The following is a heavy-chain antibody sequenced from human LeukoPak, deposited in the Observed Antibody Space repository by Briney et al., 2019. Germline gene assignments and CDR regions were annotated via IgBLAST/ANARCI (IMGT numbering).Heavy chain of an antibody. CDR3: ARDRGYCSGGSCPYYFDY. CDR1: GFTVSSNY. CDR2: ISSSSSYI. J-gene: IGHJ4*02. V-gene: IGHV3-21*01. D-gene: IGHD2-15*01. Sequence: GGSLRLSCAASGFTVSSNYMSWVRQAPGKGLEWVSSISSSSSYIYYADSVKGRFTISRDNAKNSLYLQMNSLRAEDTAVYYCARDRGYCSGGSCPYYFDYWGQGTLVTVSS.